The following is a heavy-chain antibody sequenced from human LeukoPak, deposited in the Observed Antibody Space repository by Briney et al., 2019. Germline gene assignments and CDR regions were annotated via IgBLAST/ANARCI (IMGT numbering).Heavy chain of an antibody. CDR2: VDPEDGET. D-gene: IGHD3-10*01. CDR3: ATGRKYGSGSYLDY. Sequence: ATVKISCKVSGYTFSDYYMHWVQQAPGKGLEWMGLVDPEDGETIYAEKFQGTVTITADTSTDTAYMELSSLRSEDTAVYYCATGRKYGSGSYLDYWGQGTLVTVSS. CDR1: GYTFSDYY. V-gene: IGHV1-69-2*01. J-gene: IGHJ4*02.